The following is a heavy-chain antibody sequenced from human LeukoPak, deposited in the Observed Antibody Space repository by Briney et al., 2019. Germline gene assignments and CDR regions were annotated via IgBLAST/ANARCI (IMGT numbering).Heavy chain of an antibody. CDR3: ARTRALWRAYFDY. D-gene: IGHD3-3*01. V-gene: IGHV4-30-2*01. Sequence: SETLSLTCAVSGVSITSDTYYWSWIRQPPGKGLEWIGYILHSGSTYQNPSLKSRVTTSVDTPKNQLSLELSSVPAADTAVYFCARTRALWRAYFDYWGQGVLVTVSS. J-gene: IGHJ4*02. CDR1: GVSITSDTYY. CDR2: ILHSGST.